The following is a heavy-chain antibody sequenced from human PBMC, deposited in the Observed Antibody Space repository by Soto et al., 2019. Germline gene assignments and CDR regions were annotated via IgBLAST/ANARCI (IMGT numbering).Heavy chain of an antibody. V-gene: IGHV1-3*01. D-gene: IGHD2-15*01. CDR3: ARGPGGPDGPGDY. CDR2: INAGNGNT. CDR1: GYTFTNYA. J-gene: IGHJ4*02. Sequence: QVQLVQSGAEVKKPGASVKVSCKASGYTFTNYAMHWVRQAPGQRLEWMGWINAGNGNTKYSQKFQGRVTITRDTSASTAYMGLSSLRSEDTAVYYCARGPGGPDGPGDYWGQGTLVTVSS.